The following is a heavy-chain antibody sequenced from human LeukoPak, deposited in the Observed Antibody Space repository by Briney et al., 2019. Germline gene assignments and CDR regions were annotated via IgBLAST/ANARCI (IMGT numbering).Heavy chain of an antibody. Sequence: ERMGWISAYNGNTNYAQKLQGRVTMTTDTSTSTAYMELRSLRSDDTAVYYCANSRDGYSRGAWGQGTLVTVSS. D-gene: IGHD5-24*01. CDR2: ISAYNGNT. CDR3: ANSRDGYSRGA. J-gene: IGHJ4*02. V-gene: IGHV1-18*01.